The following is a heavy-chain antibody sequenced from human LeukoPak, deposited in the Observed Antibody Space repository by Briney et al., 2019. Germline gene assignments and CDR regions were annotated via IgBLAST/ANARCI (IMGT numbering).Heavy chain of an antibody. CDR1: GFIFSSYG. CDR3: AQDRDTNRLHYYHGMDV. CDR2: ISYDGSDK. Sequence: GGSLRLSCAASGFIFSSYGMHWARQAPGKGLEWVAVISYDGSDKYYADSVKGRLTISRDNSKNTLYLQMNSLRAEDTAVYYCAQDRDTNRLHYYHGMDVWGQGTTVTVSS. J-gene: IGHJ6*02. D-gene: IGHD1-14*01. V-gene: IGHV3-30*18.